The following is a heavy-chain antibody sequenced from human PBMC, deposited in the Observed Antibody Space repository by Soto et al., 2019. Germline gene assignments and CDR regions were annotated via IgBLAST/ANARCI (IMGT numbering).Heavy chain of an antibody. CDR1: GYTFTSYG. V-gene: IGHV1-18*04. CDR2: ISVYNGNT. CDR3: ARDVGIAVSWFDH. J-gene: IGHJ5*02. D-gene: IGHD1-26*01. Sequence: QVQLVQSGAEVKKPGASVKVSCKASGYTFTSYGISWVRQAPGQGLGWMGWISVYNGNTNYAQKLQGRVTMTTDTSTSRAYMERRSLRSDDTAVYYCARDVGIAVSWFDHWGQGTLVIVSS.